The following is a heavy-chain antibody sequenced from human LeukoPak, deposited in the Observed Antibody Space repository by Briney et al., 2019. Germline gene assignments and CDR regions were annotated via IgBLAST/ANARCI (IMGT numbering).Heavy chain of an antibody. CDR3: ARGTAAGTYFDY. J-gene: IGHJ4*02. Sequence: ASVKVSCKASGGTFSSYAISWVRQAPGQRLEWMGRIIPIFGTANYAQKFQGRVTITTDESTSTAYMELSSLRSEDTAVYYCARGTAAGTYFDYWGQGTLVTVSS. V-gene: IGHV1-69*05. CDR2: IIPIFGTA. D-gene: IGHD6-13*01. CDR1: GGTFSSYA.